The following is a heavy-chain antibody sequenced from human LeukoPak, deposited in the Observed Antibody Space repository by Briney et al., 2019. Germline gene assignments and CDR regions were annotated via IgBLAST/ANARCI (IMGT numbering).Heavy chain of an antibody. Sequence: SETLSLTCSVSGGSISSSSHYWDWIRQPLGEGLEWIGSIYYNGSTYYNPSLKSRVTISTDTSKNQFSLKLSSVTAADTAVYYCARDPGLVAVAGTGYDYWGQGTLVTVSS. CDR3: ARDPGLVAVAGTGYDY. D-gene: IGHD6-19*01. CDR1: GGSISSSSHY. J-gene: IGHJ4*02. V-gene: IGHV4-39*07. CDR2: IYYNGST.